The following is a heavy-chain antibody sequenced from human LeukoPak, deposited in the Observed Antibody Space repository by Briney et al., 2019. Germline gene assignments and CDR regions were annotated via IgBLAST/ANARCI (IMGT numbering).Heavy chain of an antibody. D-gene: IGHD3-22*01. V-gene: IGHV1-69*04. Sequence: GASVKVSCKASGGTFSSYAISWVRQAPGQGLEWMGRIIPILGIANYAQKFQGRVTMTEDTSTDTAYMELSSLRSEDTAVYYCATDRVDSSGYYYDYWGQGTLVTVSS. CDR1: GGTFSSYA. CDR3: ATDRVDSSGYYYDY. J-gene: IGHJ4*02. CDR2: IIPILGIA.